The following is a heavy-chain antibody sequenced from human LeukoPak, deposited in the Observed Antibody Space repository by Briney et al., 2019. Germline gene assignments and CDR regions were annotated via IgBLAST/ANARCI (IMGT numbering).Heavy chain of an antibody. CDR3: ARDVITMVRGVITTHYYYYGMDV. J-gene: IGHJ6*02. Sequence: GGSLRLSCAASGFTFSSYWMSWVRQAPGKGLEWVANIKQDGSEKYYVDSVKGRFTISRDNAKNSLYLQMNSLRAEDTAVYYCARDVITMVRGVITTHYYYYGMDVWGQGTTVTVSS. D-gene: IGHD3-10*01. V-gene: IGHV3-7*01. CDR1: GFTFSSYW. CDR2: IKQDGSEK.